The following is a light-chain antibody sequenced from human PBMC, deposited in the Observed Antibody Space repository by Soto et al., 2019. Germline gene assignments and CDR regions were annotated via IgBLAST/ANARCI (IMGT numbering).Light chain of an antibody. V-gene: IGLV1-40*01. CDR1: SSNIGAHYG. CDR2: GNS. Sequence: QSVLTQPPSVSGAPGQRVTISCTGSSSNIGAHYGVHWYQQLPGTAPKLLIYGNSNRPSGVPDRFSGSKSGTSASLAIIGLQAEDEADYYCQSYDNSLSVYVFGTGTKVTVL. J-gene: IGLJ1*01. CDR3: QSYDNSLSVYV.